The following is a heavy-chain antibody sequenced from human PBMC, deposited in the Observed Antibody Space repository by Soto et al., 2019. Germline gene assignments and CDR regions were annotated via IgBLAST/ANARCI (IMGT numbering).Heavy chain of an antibody. CDR3: TTDPGPYCSGGSCYTRLGAFDI. D-gene: IGHD2-15*01. Sequence: GGSLRLSCAASGFTFSNAWMSWVRQAPGKGLEWVGRIKSKTDGGTTDYAAPVKGRFTISRDDSKNTLYLQMNSLKTEDTAVYYCTTDPGPYCSGGSCYTRLGAFDIWGQGTMVTVS. V-gene: IGHV3-15*01. CDR2: IKSKTDGGTT. CDR1: GFTFSNAW. J-gene: IGHJ3*02.